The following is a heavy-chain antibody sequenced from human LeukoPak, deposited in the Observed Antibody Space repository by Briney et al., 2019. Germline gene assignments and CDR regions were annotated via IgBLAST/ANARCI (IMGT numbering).Heavy chain of an antibody. Sequence: PGGSLRLSCAASEFTFSRYWMHWVRQAPGKGLVWVSRIISDGSTNYADSVKGRFTISRDNAKNTVSLQMNSLRAEDTGVYYCARASAEIVGYYPEYFRHWGQGTLVTVSS. CDR1: EFTFSRYW. CDR3: ARASAEIVGYYPEYFRH. V-gene: IGHV3-74*01. CDR2: IISDGST. J-gene: IGHJ1*01. D-gene: IGHD3-22*01.